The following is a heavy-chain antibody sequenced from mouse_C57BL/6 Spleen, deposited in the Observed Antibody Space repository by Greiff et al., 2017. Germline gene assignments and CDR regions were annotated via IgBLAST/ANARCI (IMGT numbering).Heavy chain of an antibody. J-gene: IGHJ1*03. CDR1: GYTFTDYY. Sequence: EVQLQQSGPELVKPGASVKISCKASGYTFTDYYMNWVKQSHGKSLEWIGDINPNNGGTSYNQKFTGKATLTVDKSSSTAYMELRSLTSEDSAVYYCARSRDYYGSSYEGYWYFDVWGTGTTVTVSS. V-gene: IGHV1-26*01. CDR2: INPNNGGT. CDR3: ARSRDYYGSSYEGYWYFDV. D-gene: IGHD1-1*01.